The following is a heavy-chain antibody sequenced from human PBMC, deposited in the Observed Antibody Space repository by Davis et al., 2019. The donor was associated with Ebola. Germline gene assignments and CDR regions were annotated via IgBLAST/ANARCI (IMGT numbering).Heavy chain of an antibody. V-gene: IGHV4-39*07. CDR1: GGSISNSDFNY. CDR2: FYFSGTT. Sequence: SETLSLTCTVSGGSISNSDFNYWGWIRQPPGKGLEWIGSFYFSGTTYYNPSLESRVSISVDTSKSQFSLKLSSVTAADTAVYYCARGVKQLVSNWFDPWGQGTLVTVSS. CDR3: ARGVKQLVSNWFDP. D-gene: IGHD6-13*01. J-gene: IGHJ5*02.